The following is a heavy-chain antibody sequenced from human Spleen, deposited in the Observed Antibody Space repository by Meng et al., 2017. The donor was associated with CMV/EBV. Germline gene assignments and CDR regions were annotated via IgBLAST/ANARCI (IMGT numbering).Heavy chain of an antibody. CDR3: FTGHCAGAWG. D-gene: IGHD7-27*01. J-gene: IGHJ1*01. CDR2: IEHDGRAM. CDR1: GFTFSSDA. V-gene: IGHV3-7*01. Sequence: GGSLRLSCAASGFTFSSDAMNWVRQAPGKGLEWVANIEHDGRAMYYVDSVKGRFTISRDNSKNSLYLQMNNLRVEDTAVYFCFTGHCAGAWGWGQGTLVTVSS.